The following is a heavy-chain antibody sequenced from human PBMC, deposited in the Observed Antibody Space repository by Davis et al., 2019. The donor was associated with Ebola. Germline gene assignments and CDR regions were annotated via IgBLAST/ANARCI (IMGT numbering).Heavy chain of an antibody. Sequence: ASVKVSCKASGYTFTSYYMHWVRQAPGQGLEWMGIINPSGGSTSYAQKFQGRVTMTRDTSTSTVYMELSSLRSEDTAVYYCARGDNWNYRGPDQPNDYWGQGTLVTVSS. CDR2: INPSGGST. CDR3: ARGDNWNYRGPDQPNDY. J-gene: IGHJ4*02. V-gene: IGHV1-46*01. D-gene: IGHD1-7*01. CDR1: GYTFTSYY.